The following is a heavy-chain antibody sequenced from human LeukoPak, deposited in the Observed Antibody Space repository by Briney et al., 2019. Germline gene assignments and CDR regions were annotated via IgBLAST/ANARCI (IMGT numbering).Heavy chain of an antibody. V-gene: IGHV4-34*01. Sequence: PSETLSITCAVYGGSFSGYYWNWIRQPPGKGLEWIGEINHSGSTNYSPSLKSRVTISVDTSKNQFSLKLSSVTAADTAVYYCARGDKYTSSWYPRGDYYYYMDVWGKGTTVTVSS. CDR2: INHSGST. CDR1: GGSFSGYY. CDR3: ARGDKYTSSWYPRGDYYYYMDV. D-gene: IGHD6-13*01. J-gene: IGHJ6*03.